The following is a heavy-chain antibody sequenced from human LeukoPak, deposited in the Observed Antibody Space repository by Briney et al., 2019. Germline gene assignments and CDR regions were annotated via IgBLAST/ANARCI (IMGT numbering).Heavy chain of an antibody. J-gene: IGHJ5*02. V-gene: IGHV3-30*02. CDR1: GFTFSNYG. Sequence: PGGSLRLSCAASGFTFSNYGMDWVRQAPGKGLEWVAFIRYDGSNKYYADSVKGRFTISRDNSKNTLYLQMNSLRAEDTAVYYCAKDPLEGASLGYNWFDPWGQGTLVTVSS. D-gene: IGHD1-26*01. CDR3: AKDPLEGASLGYNWFDP. CDR2: IRYDGSNK.